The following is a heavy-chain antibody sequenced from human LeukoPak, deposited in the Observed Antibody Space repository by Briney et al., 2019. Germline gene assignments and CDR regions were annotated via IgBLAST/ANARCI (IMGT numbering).Heavy chain of an antibody. D-gene: IGHD1-26*01. V-gene: IGHV6-1*01. CDR1: GDSVSSNSAA. CDR2: TYYRSKWSN. Sequence: SQTLSLTCAIYGDSVSSNSAAWNWIRQSPSRGLEWLGRTYYRSKWSNNYAISVKRRVSINPDTSKNQFSLQLNSVTPEDTAIYYCARIVGGAPDYWGQGTLVTVSS. J-gene: IGHJ4*02. CDR3: ARIVGGAPDY.